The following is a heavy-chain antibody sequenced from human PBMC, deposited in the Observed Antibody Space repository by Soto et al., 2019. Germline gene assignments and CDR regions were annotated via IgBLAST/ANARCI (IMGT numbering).Heavy chain of an antibody. D-gene: IGHD6-13*01. CDR3: AKVAPPGIAAAHYYYYGMDV. J-gene: IGHJ6*02. Sequence: GGSLRLSCAASGFTFSSYGMHWVRQAPGKGLEWVAVISYDGSNKYYADSVKGRFTISRDNSKNTLYLQMNSLRAEDTAVYYCAKVAPPGIAAAHYYYYGMDVWGQGTTVTVSS. CDR2: ISYDGSNK. V-gene: IGHV3-30*18. CDR1: GFTFSSYG.